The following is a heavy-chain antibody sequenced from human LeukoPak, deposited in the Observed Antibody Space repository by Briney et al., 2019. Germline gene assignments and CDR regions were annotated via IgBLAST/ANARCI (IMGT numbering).Heavy chain of an antibody. V-gene: IGHV1-2*02. Sequence: ASVKVSCKASGYTFTCYYMHWVRQAPGQGLEWMGWISPNSGGTNYAQKFQGRVTMTRDTSISTAYMELSRLRSDDTAVYYCARDRIAEAREDAFDIWGQGTMLTVSS. J-gene: IGHJ3*02. CDR1: GYTFTCYY. D-gene: IGHD6-13*01. CDR3: ARDRIAEAREDAFDI. CDR2: ISPNSGGT.